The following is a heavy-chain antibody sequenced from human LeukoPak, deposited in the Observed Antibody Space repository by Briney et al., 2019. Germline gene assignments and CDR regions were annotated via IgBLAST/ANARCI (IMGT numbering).Heavy chain of an antibody. CDR1: GFTFSNYW. Sequence: PGGSLRPSCAASGFTFSNYWMSWVRQAPGKGLEWVANIKEDGSEKDYVDSLKGRFTIYRDNAKNSLYLQMNSLGAEDTAVYYCTKEREVNGALTGYYGMDVWGQGTTVTVSS. CDR3: TKEREVNGALTGYYGMDV. D-gene: IGHD1-26*01. CDR2: IKEDGSEK. J-gene: IGHJ6*02. V-gene: IGHV3-7*01.